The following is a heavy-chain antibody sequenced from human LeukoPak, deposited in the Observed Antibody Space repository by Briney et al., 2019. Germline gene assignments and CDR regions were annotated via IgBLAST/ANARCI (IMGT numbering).Heavy chain of an antibody. J-gene: IGHJ3*02. CDR1: GFTFSSYS. D-gene: IGHD3-22*01. V-gene: IGHV3-21*01. CDR3: ARDNYYDSSGYYPMGGAFDI. Sequence: GGSLRLSCAASGFTFSSYSMNWVRQAPGKGLEWVSSISSSSSYIYYADSVKGRFTISRDNAKNSLYLQMNSLRAEDTAVYYCARDNYYDSSGYYPMGGAFDIWGQGTMVTVSS. CDR2: ISSSSSYI.